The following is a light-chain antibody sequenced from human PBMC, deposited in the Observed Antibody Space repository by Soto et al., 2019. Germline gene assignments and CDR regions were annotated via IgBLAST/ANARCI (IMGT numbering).Light chain of an antibody. V-gene: IGKV3-11*01. J-gene: IGKJ5*01. Sequence: EIVLTQSPATLSLSPGERATLSCRASQSVSSYLAWYQQKPGQAPRLLIYDASNRATGIPARFSGSGSGTDFTLTISSLEPEDFAVYYCQQRSKWITFGQGTRLEMK. CDR3: QQRSKWIT. CDR2: DAS. CDR1: QSVSSY.